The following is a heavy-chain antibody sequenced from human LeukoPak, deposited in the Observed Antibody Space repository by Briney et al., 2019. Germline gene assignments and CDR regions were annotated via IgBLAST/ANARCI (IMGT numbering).Heavy chain of an antibody. CDR1: GGSISSNTYY. V-gene: IGHV4-39*01. Sequence: ASEPLSLTCTVSGGSISSNTYYWGWIRQPPGKGLGWIGSIHYSGSPYYINYRGSHFYNPSLKSRVTISVDPSKNEFSLKLSSVIAADTAIYYCARNDSGGFDAFDIWGQGTMVTVSS. CDR2: IHYSGSP. D-gene: IGHD3-22*01. J-gene: IGHJ3*02. CDR3: ARNDSGGFDAFDI.